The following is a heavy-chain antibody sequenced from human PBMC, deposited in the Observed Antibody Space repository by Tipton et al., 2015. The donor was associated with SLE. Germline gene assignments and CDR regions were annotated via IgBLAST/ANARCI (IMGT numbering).Heavy chain of an antibody. Sequence: LRLSCTVFGGSVSSANSYWSWIRQPAGKGLEWIGRISSSGSTNYNPSLKSRVTISVDTSKDQFSLKLSSVTAADTALYYCARGGILTGYYFYFDYWGQGTLVTVSS. V-gene: IGHV4-61*02. CDR3: ARGGILTGYYFYFDY. D-gene: IGHD3-9*01. CDR2: ISSSGST. CDR1: GGSVSSANSY. J-gene: IGHJ4*02.